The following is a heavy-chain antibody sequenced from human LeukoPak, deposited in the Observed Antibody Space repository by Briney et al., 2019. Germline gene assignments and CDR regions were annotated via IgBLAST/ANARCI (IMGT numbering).Heavy chain of an antibody. CDR3: ARDRGGSYLENYYYYYMDV. Sequence: WASVKVSCKASGGTFSSYAISWVRQAPGQGLEWMGGIIPIFGTANYAQKFQGRVTITTDESTSTAYMELSSLRSEDTAVYYCARDRGGSYLENYYYYYMDVWGKGTTVTVSS. CDR2: IIPIFGTA. V-gene: IGHV1-69*05. J-gene: IGHJ6*03. D-gene: IGHD1-26*01. CDR1: GGTFSSYA.